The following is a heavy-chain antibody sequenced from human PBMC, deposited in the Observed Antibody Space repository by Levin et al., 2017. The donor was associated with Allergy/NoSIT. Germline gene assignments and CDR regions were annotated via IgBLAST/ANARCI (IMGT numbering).Heavy chain of an antibody. CDR3: AKVRRYYGSGSYVYYFDY. D-gene: IGHD3-10*01. J-gene: IGHJ4*02. V-gene: IGHV3-23*01. CDR2: ISGSGGST. CDR1: GFTFSSYA. Sequence: GGSLRLSCAASGFTFSSYAMSWVRQAPGKGLEWVSAISGSGGSTYYADSVKGRFTISRDNSKNTLYLQMNSLRAEDTAVYYCAKVRRYYGSGSYVYYFDYWGQGTLVTVSS.